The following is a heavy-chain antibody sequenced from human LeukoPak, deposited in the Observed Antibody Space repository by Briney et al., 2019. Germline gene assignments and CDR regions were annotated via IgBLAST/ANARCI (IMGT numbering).Heavy chain of an antibody. V-gene: IGHV1-18*01. CDR2: ISAYNGNT. CDR1: GYTFTSYG. CDR3: ARDRFDEIAAAGLDAFDI. D-gene: IGHD6-13*01. J-gene: IGHJ3*02. Sequence: GASVKVSCKASGYTFTSYGISWVRQAPGQGLEWMGWISAYNGNTNYAQKLQGRVTMTTDTSTSTAYMELRSLRSDDTAVYYCARDRFDEIAAAGLDAFDIWGQGTMVTVSS.